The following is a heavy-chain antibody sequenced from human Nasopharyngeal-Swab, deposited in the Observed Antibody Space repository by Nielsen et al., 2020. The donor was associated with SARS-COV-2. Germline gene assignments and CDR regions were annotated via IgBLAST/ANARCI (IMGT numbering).Heavy chain of an antibody. CDR2: IYWDDDK. CDR3: ARVDVSGFYYYGLDV. D-gene: IGHD5-12*01. Sequence: WIRPPPGKALEWLAVIYWDDDKRYSPSLEGRLTITKDTTKNQVVLRMTNVDPVDTGTYYCARVDVSGFYYYGLDVWGQGTTVTVSS. J-gene: IGHJ6*02. V-gene: IGHV2-5*02.